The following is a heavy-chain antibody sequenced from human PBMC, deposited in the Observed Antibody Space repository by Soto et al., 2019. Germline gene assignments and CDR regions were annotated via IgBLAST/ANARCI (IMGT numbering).Heavy chain of an antibody. V-gene: IGHV1-18*01. J-gene: IGHJ5*02. CDR2: ISTYSGDT. D-gene: IGHD5-12*01. Sequence: QVHLVQSGVEVKTPVASVKVSCQASGYTFFTYDISGVRQAPGQGREWMGWISTYSGDTKYSHKFQGRVTMTTDTSTTTAYLELRSLRSDDTAVYYCARHHGPTTSENWFAPWGQGTLVTVSS. CDR1: GYTFFTYD. CDR3: ARHHGPTTSENWFAP.